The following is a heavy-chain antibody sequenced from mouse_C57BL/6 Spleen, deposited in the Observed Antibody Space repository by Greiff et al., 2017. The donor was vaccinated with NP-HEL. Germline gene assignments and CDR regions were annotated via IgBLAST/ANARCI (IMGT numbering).Heavy chain of an antibody. D-gene: IGHD1-1*01. CDR2: INPSNGGT. Sequence: VQLQQPGTELVKPGASVKLSCKASGYTFTSYWMHWVKQRPGQGLEWIGNINPSNGGTNYNEEFKSKATLTVDKSSSTAYMQLSSLTSEDSAVYYCARKGDPYGSSSYYYAMDYWGQGTSVTVSS. CDR1: GYTFTSYW. CDR3: ARKGDPYGSSSYYYAMDY. J-gene: IGHJ4*01. V-gene: IGHV1-53*01.